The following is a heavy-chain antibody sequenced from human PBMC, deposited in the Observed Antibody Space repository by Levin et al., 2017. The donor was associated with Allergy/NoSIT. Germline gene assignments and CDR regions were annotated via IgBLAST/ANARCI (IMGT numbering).Heavy chain of an antibody. CDR1: GYIFTNYW. V-gene: IGHV5-51*01. Sequence: GGSLRLSCKASGYIFTNYWIGWVRQTPGKGLEWMGIFYPGDSDSRDSPSFQGHVTISVDKSISTAYLQWSSLKASDTAMYYCARREYSYGYIDYWGQGTLVTVSA. CDR3: ARREYSYGYIDY. J-gene: IGHJ4*02. D-gene: IGHD5-18*01. CDR2: FYPGDSDS.